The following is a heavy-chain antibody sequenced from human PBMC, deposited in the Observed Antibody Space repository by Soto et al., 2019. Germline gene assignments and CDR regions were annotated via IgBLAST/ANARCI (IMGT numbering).Heavy chain of an antibody. CDR2: INPSGGST. D-gene: IGHD5-18*01. V-gene: IGHV1-46*01. J-gene: IGHJ4*02. CDR3: ARGQPGGYRSGDHLYY. CDR1: GYTFTSYY. Sequence: ASVKVSCKASGYTFTSYYMHWVRQAPGQGLEWMGIINPSGGSTSCAQKFQGRVTMTRDTSTSTVYMELSSLRSEDTAVYYCARGQPGGYRSGDHLYYWGQGTLITVSS.